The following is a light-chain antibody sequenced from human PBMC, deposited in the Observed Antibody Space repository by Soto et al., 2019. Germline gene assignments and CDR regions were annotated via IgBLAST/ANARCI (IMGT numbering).Light chain of an antibody. Sequence: EIVLTQSPGTLSLSPGERPTLSCRASQSVSSNFLAWYQQKPGQAPRLLIYGASSRATGIPDRFSGSGSGTGFTLTISRLEPEDFAVYYCQQYGSSPITFGQGTRLEIK. CDR3: QQYGSSPIT. CDR1: QSVSSNF. J-gene: IGKJ5*01. V-gene: IGKV3-20*01. CDR2: GAS.